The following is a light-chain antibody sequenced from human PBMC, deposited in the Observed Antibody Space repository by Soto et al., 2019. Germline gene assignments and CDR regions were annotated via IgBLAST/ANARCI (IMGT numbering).Light chain of an antibody. V-gene: IGLV2-14*01. J-gene: IGLJ2*01. Sequence: QSVLTQPASVSGSPGQSITISCTGTSRDVGGYNYVSWYQQRPGEVPKLMIYEVRNRPSGVSNRFSGSKSGNTASLTISGLQAEDEADYYCSSYTATNTVIFGGGTQLTVL. CDR2: EVR. CDR1: SRDVGGYNY. CDR3: SSYTATNTVI.